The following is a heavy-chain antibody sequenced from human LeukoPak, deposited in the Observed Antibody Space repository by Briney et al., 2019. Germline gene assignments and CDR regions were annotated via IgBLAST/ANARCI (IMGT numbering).Heavy chain of an antibody. J-gene: IGHJ4*02. Sequence: SETLSLTCAVYGGSFSGYYWSWIRQPPGKGLGWIGEINHSGSTNYNPSLKSRVTISVDTSKNQFSLKLSSVTAADTAVYYCARGRHAGGIAAAGTRYYFDYWGQGTLVTVSS. CDR1: GGSFSGYY. CDR2: INHSGST. CDR3: ARGRHAGGIAAAGTRYYFDY. D-gene: IGHD6-13*01. V-gene: IGHV4-34*01.